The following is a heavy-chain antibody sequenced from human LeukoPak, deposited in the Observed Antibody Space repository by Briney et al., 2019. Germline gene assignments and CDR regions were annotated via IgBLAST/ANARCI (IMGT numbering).Heavy chain of an antibody. CDR3: TRGGVWSGYYHFDS. D-gene: IGHD3-3*01. CDR1: GFTFSSYW. CDR2: IKTDGTIT. V-gene: IGHV3-74*01. J-gene: IGHJ4*02. Sequence: PGGSLRLSCAASGFTFSSYWMHWVRQAPGKGLVWVSRIKTDGTITSYADSVKGRFTISRDNAKNTLYLQMNSLRAEDTAVYYCTRGGVWSGYYHFDSWGQGALVTASS.